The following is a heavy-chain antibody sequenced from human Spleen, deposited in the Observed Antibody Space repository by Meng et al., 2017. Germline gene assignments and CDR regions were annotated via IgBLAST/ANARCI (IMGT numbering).Heavy chain of an antibody. V-gene: IGHV3-53*04. CDR2: FYSTGRT. Sequence: GGSLRLSCAASGFNVNSNYMSWVRQAPGKGLEWVSVFYSTGRTYYADSVKGRFTISRHSSNNTFYLQMNSLTTEDTAVYYCARVPASLDYGDFVRIDFDSWGQGTLVTVSS. CDR3: ARVPASLDYGDFVRIDFDS. J-gene: IGHJ4*02. D-gene: IGHD4-17*01. CDR1: GFNVNSNY.